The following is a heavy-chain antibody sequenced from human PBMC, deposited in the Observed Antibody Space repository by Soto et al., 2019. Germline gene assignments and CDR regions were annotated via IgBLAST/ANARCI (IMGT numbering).Heavy chain of an antibody. CDR2: IYHSGST. CDR1: GCSISSSNW. Sequence: QVQLQELGPGLVKPSGTLSLTCAVSGCSISSSNWWCWVRQPPGKGLEWIGEIYHSGSTNYNPSLKSRVTISVDKSKNQFSLKLSSVTAADTAVYYCARNTVAGAINYYGMDVWGQGTTVTVSS. V-gene: IGHV4-4*02. D-gene: IGHD6-19*01. CDR3: ARNTVAGAINYYGMDV. J-gene: IGHJ6*02.